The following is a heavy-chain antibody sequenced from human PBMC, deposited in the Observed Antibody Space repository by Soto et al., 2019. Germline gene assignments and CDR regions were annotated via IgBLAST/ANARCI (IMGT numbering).Heavy chain of an antibody. D-gene: IGHD6-13*01. CDR1: GFTFSSYW. J-gene: IGHJ4*02. CDR3: ARESSSSWYVLDY. V-gene: IGHV3-7*01. Sequence: PGGSLRLSCAASGFTFSSYWMSWVRQAPGKGLEWVANIKQDGSEKYYVDSVKGRFTISRDNAKNSLYPQMNSLRAEDTAVYYCARESSSSWYVLDYWGQGTLVTVSS. CDR2: IKQDGSEK.